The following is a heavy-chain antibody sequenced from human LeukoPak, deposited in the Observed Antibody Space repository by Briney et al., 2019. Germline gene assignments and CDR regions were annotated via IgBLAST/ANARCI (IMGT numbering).Heavy chain of an antibody. V-gene: IGHV3-11*01. J-gene: IGHJ4*02. Sequence: GGSLRLSCAASGFTFSDYYMSWVRQAPGKGLEWVSYISSSGSTIYYADSVKGRFTISRDNAKNSLYLQMNSLRAEDTAVYYCARDLYYDSSGYSGYWGQGTLVTVSS. D-gene: IGHD3-22*01. CDR2: ISSSGSTI. CDR3: ARDLYYDSSGYSGY. CDR1: GFTFSDYY.